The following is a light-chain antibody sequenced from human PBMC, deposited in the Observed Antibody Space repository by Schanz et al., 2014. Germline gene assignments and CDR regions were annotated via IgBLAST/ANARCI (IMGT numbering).Light chain of an antibody. CDR3: CSYAGSSTDVL. CDR2: EVS. J-gene: IGLJ2*01. CDR1: SSDVGGYNY. Sequence: SVLTQPPSASGSPGQSVTISCTGTSSDVGGYNYVSWYQQHPGKAPKLMIYEVSKRPSGVPDRFSGSKSGNTASLTISGRQAEDEADYYCCSYAGSSTDVLFGGGTKLTVL. V-gene: IGLV2-8*01.